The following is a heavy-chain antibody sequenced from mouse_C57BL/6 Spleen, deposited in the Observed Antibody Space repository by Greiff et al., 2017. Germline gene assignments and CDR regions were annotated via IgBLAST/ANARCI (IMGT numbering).Heavy chain of an antibody. CDR1: GYTFTSYW. J-gene: IGHJ3*01. Sequence: QVQLQQPGAELVKPGASVKMSCKASGYTFTSYWITWVKQRPGQGLEWIGDIYPGSGSTNYNEKFKSKATLTVDTSSSTAYMHLSILTSEDSAVYYCASNDYDTWFAYWGQGTLVTVSA. CDR3: ASNDYDTWFAY. D-gene: IGHD2-4*01. V-gene: IGHV1-55*01. CDR2: IYPGSGST.